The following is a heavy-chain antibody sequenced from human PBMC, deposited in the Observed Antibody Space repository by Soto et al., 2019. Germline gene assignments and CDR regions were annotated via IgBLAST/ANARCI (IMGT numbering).Heavy chain of an antibody. CDR1: GGTFSSYA. J-gene: IGHJ6*02. Sequence: SVKVSCKASGGTFSSYAVSWVRQAPGQGLEWMGGIIPIFGTANYAQKFQGRVTITADKSTSTAYMELSSLRSEDTAVYYCARGEEITIFGVVIIRGMDVWGQGTTVTVSS. D-gene: IGHD3-3*01. CDR2: IIPIFGTA. V-gene: IGHV1-69*06. CDR3: ARGEEITIFGVVIIRGMDV.